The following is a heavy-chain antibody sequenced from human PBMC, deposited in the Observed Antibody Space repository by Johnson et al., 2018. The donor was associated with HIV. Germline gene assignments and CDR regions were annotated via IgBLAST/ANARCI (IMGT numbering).Heavy chain of an antibody. Sequence: QVQLVESGGGVVQPGRSLRLSCAASGFTFSSYAMHWVRQAPGKGLEWVAVISYDGSNKYYADSVKGRFTISRDNAKNSLYLQMNSLGADDTALYFCARDFPVHYVSPSGAFDIRGQGTMVTVSS. CDR1: GFTFSSYA. V-gene: IGHV3-30*04. D-gene: IGHD3-10*02. CDR2: ISYDGSNK. J-gene: IGHJ3*02. CDR3: ARDFPVHYVSPSGAFDI.